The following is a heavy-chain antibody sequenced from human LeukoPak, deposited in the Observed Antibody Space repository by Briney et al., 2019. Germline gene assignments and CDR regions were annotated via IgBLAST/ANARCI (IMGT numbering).Heavy chain of an antibody. CDR2: IYYSGST. V-gene: IGHV4-39*01. Sequence: PSETLSLTCTVSGGSISSSSYYWGWIRQPPGKGLEWIGSIYYSGSTYYNPSLKSRVTISVDTSENQFSLKLSSATAADTAVYYCARSRGATTYYYYMDVWGKGTTVTISS. D-gene: IGHD1-26*01. CDR1: GGSISSSSYY. J-gene: IGHJ6*03. CDR3: ARSRGATTYYYYMDV.